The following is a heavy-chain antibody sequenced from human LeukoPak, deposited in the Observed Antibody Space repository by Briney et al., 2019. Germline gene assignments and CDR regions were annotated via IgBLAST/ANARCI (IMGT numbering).Heavy chain of an antibody. CDR1: GGSISSSSYY. CDR2: IYYSGST. D-gene: IGHD3-22*01. CDR3: AGHREARYYYDSSGYYYVPGLMTEFDY. J-gene: IGHJ4*02. Sequence: SETLSLTCTVSGGSISSSSYYWGWIRQPPGKGLEWIGYIYYSGSTNYNPSLKSRVTISVDTSKNQFSLKLSSVTAADTAVYYCAGHREARYYYDSSGYYYVPGLMTEFDYWGQGTLVTVSS. V-gene: IGHV4-61*05.